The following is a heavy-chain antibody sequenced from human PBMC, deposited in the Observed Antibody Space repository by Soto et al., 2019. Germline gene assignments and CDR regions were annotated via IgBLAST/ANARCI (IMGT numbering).Heavy chain of an antibody. D-gene: IGHD1-26*01. CDR1: GASISGYY. J-gene: IGHJ6*02. CDR2: IYYSGST. CDR3: ARVETRETNAGSYLNGMDG. Sequence: PSETLSLTCTVSGASISGYYWSWIRQPPGEGLEWIGYIYYSGSTSYNPSLKSRVTRSLDMSKSQFARKLSSLTAADTAVYYCARVETRETNAGSYLNGMDGWGQETTVSVSS. V-gene: IGHV4-59*01.